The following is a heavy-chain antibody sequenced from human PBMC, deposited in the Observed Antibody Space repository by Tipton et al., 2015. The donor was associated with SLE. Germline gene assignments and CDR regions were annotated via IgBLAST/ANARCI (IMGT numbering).Heavy chain of an antibody. CDR1: GFTFSRYW. CDR2: INGDGSST. J-gene: IGHJ6*02. CDR3: ARDLYPYGMEV. D-gene: IGHD3-10*01. Sequence: SLRLSCAASGFTFSRYWMHWVRQAPGKGLVWVSHINGDGSSTSYADSVKGRFTISRDNAKNTLYLQMNSLRVEDTAVYYCARDLYPYGMEVWGQGTTVTVSS. V-gene: IGHV3-74*01.